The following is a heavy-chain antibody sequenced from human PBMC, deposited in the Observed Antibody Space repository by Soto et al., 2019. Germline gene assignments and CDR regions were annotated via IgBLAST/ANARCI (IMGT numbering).Heavy chain of an antibody. J-gene: IGHJ4*01. CDR3: ARAADSSYFDY. D-gene: IGHD3-22*01. CDR2: IYHSGST. V-gene: IGHV4-30-2*01. CDR1: GGSISSGGYS. Sequence: PSETLSLTCTVSGGSISSGGYSWSWIRQPPGKGLEWIGYIYHSGSTYYNPSLKSRVTISVDRSKNQFSLKLSSVTAADTAVYYCARAADSSYFDYWGQGTLVTVSS.